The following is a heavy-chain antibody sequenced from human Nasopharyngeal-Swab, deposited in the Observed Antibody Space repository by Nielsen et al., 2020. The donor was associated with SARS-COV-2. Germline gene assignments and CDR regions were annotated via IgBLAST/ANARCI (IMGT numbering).Heavy chain of an antibody. Sequence: SLKISCAASGFTFDDYAMHWVRQALGKGLEWVSGISWNSGSIGYADSVKGRFTISRDNAKNSLYLQMNSLRAEDTALYYCAKDMEEQWLGALDYWGQGTLVTVSS. CDR1: GFTFDDYA. J-gene: IGHJ4*02. CDR3: AKDMEEQWLGALDY. CDR2: ISWNSGSI. V-gene: IGHV3-9*01. D-gene: IGHD6-19*01.